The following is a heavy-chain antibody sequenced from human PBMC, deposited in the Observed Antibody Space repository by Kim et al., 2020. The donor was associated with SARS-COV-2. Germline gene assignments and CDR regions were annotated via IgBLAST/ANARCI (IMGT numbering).Heavy chain of an antibody. Sequence: GGSLRLSCAASGFTFSSYWMHWVRQAPGKGPVWVSRINSDGSSTSYADSVKGRFTISRDNAKNTLYLQMNSLRAEDTAVYYCERGDILEWLLSYYYYYYMGVWGKGTTVTVSS. J-gene: IGHJ6*03. CDR2: INSDGSST. CDR3: ERGDILEWLLSYYYYYYMGV. CDR1: GFTFSSYW. V-gene: IGHV3-74*01. D-gene: IGHD3-3*01.